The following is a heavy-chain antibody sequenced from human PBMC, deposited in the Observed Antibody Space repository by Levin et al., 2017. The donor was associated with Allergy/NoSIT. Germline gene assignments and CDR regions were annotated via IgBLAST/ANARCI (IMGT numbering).Heavy chain of an antibody. Sequence: GESLKISCAASGFTFSTYGMHWVRQAPGKGLEWVAVIWSDGSNKYYADSVKGRLTISRDDPKSTLYLQMNSLRVEDTAVYYCTRGPQLAVADYWGQGTLVTVSS. CDR2: IWSDGSNK. D-gene: IGHD6-19*01. CDR3: TRGPQLAVADY. J-gene: IGHJ4*02. V-gene: IGHV3-33*01. CDR1: GFTFSTYG.